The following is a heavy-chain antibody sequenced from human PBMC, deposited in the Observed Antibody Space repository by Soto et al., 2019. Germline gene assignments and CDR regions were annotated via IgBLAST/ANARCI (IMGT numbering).Heavy chain of an antibody. D-gene: IGHD3-22*01. CDR3: VGEESSGYKFFDD. J-gene: IGHJ4*02. V-gene: IGHV4-59*01. CDR2: IYYSGST. Sequence: PSETLSLTSTVLGGSISGYYWSWIRQPPGKGLEWIGYIYYSGSTSYNPSLKSRLTISVDTSKNQFSLRLTSVTAADSAVYSCVGEESSGYKFFDDGCRGTRVTVSS. CDR1: GGSISGYY.